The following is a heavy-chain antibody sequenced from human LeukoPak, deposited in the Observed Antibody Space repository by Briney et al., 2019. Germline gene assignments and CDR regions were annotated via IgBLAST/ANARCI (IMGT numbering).Heavy chain of an antibody. CDR2: IYYSGST. Sequence: SETLSLTCTVSGGSISSSSNYWGWLRQPPGRGLEWIGCIYYSGSTHYNPSLKGRVTISVDTSKNQFSLKLSSVTAADTAVYYCARDRSTYYYDSSGYRGAFDIWGQGTMATVSS. CDR3: ARDRSTYYYDSSGYRGAFDI. V-gene: IGHV4-39*07. J-gene: IGHJ3*02. CDR1: GGSISSSSNY. D-gene: IGHD3-22*01.